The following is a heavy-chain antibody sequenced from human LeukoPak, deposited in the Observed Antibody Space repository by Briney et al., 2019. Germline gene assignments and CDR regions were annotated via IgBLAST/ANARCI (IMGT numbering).Heavy chain of an antibody. D-gene: IGHD2-2*01. CDR2: ISPYNDTT. Sequence: ASVKVSCKASGYTFTSYGISWVRQAPGQGLEWMGWISPYNDTTNYAQKLQGRVTMTTDTSTSTAYMELRSLRSDDTAVYYCARDASLIVVTAAEFDYRGQGTLVTVSS. CDR1: GYTFTSYG. CDR3: ARDASLIVVTAAEFDY. V-gene: IGHV1-18*01. J-gene: IGHJ4*02.